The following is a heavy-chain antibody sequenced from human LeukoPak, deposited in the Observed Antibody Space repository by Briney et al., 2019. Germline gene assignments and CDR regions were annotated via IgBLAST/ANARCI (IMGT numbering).Heavy chain of an antibody. J-gene: IGHJ4*02. D-gene: IGHD6-19*01. V-gene: IGHV4-38-2*02. Sequence: TSETLSLTCAVSGYSISSGYYWGWIRQPPGKGLEWIGSIHYSGSTYYNPSLKSRVTISVDTSKNQFSLKLSSVTAADTAVYYCARDEAGWGQGTLVTVSS. CDR1: GYSISSGYY. CDR2: IHYSGST. CDR3: ARDEAG.